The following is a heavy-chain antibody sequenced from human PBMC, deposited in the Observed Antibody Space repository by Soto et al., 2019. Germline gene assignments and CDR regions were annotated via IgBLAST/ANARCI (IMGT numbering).Heavy chain of an antibody. CDR1: GFTFSSYG. D-gene: IGHD6-19*01. Sequence: SXRLSCAASGFTFSSYGMHWVRQDPGKELKRVTVISYDGSNKYYADSVKGRFTISRDNSKNTLYLQMNSLRAEDTAVYYCAKDFTVAANSYYFDYWGQGTLVTVSS. CDR2: ISYDGSNK. V-gene: IGHV3-30*18. CDR3: AKDFTVAANSYYFDY. J-gene: IGHJ4*02.